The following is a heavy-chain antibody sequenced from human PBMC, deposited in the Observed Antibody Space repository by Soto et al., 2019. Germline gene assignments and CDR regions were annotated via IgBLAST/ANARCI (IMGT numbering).Heavy chain of an antibody. V-gene: IGHV3-30*18. J-gene: IGHJ6*02. Sequence: GGSLRLSCAASGFTFSSYCMHWVRQAPGKGLEWVAVISYDGSNKYFADSVKGRFTISRDNSNNMLYLQMNGLRGDDTAVYYCAKNKRYCTSTTCPPYYGMDVWGQGTKVTVS. CDR3: AKNKRYCTSTTCPPYYGMDV. D-gene: IGHD2-2*01. CDR1: GFTFSSYC. CDR2: ISYDGSNK.